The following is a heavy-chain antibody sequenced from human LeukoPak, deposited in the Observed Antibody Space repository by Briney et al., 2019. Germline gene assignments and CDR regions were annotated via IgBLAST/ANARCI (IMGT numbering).Heavy chain of an antibody. CDR1: GFTFSSYG. V-gene: IGHV3-30*18. CDR3: ANGLLQAVAGDYYYYGMDV. D-gene: IGHD6-19*01. Sequence: SGGSLRLSCAASGFTFSSYGMHWVRQAPGKGLEGVAVISYDGSNKYYADSVKGRFTISRDNSKNTLYMQMNSLRAEDTAVYYCANGLLQAVAGDYYYYGMDVWGQGTTVTVSS. CDR2: ISYDGSNK. J-gene: IGHJ6*02.